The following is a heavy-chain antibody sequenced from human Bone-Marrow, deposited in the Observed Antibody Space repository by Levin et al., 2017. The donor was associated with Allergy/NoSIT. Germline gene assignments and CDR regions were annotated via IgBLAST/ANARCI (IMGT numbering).Heavy chain of an antibody. CDR3: DSVIIWNQYYLDV. D-gene: IGHD2/OR15-2a*01. Sequence: SQTLSLTCVVSGYSISSGYNWGWIRQPPGKGLEWIGSIYYNGSTYYNPSLKSRVTILVDTSKNQFSLKLNSVTAADTAVYYCDSVIIWNQYYLDVWGQGTTVTVSS. CDR1: GYSISSGYN. CDR2: IYYNGST. V-gene: IGHV4-38-2*01. J-gene: IGHJ6*02.